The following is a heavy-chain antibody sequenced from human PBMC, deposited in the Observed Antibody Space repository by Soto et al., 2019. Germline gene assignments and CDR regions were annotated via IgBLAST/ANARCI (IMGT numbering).Heavy chain of an antibody. CDR2: INTLSGDT. Sequence: QVQLVQSGAEVKKPGASVKVSCKASGYTFSGYYMHWVRQAPGQGLEWMGWINTLSGDTSFPQKFQGRLAMTRDTSIDTAFLEVNRLTSDDPAIYYCARSPLKVILPLGFWGQGTLVSVSS. CDR3: ARSPLKVILPLGF. D-gene: IGHD3-3*02. J-gene: IGHJ4*02. CDR1: GYTFSGYY. V-gene: IGHV1-2*02.